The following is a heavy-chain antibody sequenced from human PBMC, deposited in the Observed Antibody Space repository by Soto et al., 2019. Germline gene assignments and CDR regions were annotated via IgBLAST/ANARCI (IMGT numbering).Heavy chain of an antibody. V-gene: IGHV1-69*02. CDR1: GGTFSTYT. D-gene: IGHD6-19*01. CDR3: AGVEGIAVAGIYSFDY. Sequence: QVQLVQSGAEVKKPGSSVKVSCEASGGTFSTYTFTWVRQAPGQGLEWVGRIIPILNIANYAQKFQGRVTITADRSTSTSYLELNSLRSEDTAVYYCAGVEGIAVAGIYSFDYWGQGTLVTVSP. CDR2: IIPILNIA. J-gene: IGHJ4*02.